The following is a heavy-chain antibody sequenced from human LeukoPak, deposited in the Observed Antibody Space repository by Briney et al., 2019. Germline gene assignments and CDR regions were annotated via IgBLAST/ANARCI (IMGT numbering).Heavy chain of an antibody. V-gene: IGHV4-59*08. CDR1: GGSISSYY. CDR2: IYSSGST. CDR3: ARRAVAENYFDY. J-gene: IGHJ4*02. D-gene: IGHD6-19*01. Sequence: SETLSLTCTVSGGSISSYYWTWIRQPPGKGLEWIGYIYSSGSTTYNPSLKSRVTISVDTSMNQFSRKLNSVTAADTAMYYCARRAVAENYFDYWGQGTLVTGSS.